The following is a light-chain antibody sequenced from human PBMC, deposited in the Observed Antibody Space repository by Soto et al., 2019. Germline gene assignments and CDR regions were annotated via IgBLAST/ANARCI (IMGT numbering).Light chain of an antibody. J-gene: IGKJ5*01. Sequence: DVVMTQSPLSLPVTLGQPASISCKSSHSLVYSDGNTYLNWFPQRPGQSPRRLISKASTRDSGVPDRFSGSGSGTDFALKISRVEAEDVGVYYCMQGTHWPTTFGQGTRLENK. CDR2: KAS. CDR1: HSLVYSDGNTY. CDR3: MQGTHWPTT. V-gene: IGKV2-30*01.